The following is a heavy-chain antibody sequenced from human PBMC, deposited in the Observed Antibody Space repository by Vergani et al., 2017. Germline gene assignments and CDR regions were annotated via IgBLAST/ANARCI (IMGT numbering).Heavy chain of an antibody. CDR3: ARAPDYSWIFDY. CDR1: GGSISSYY. D-gene: IGHD4-11*01. J-gene: IGHJ4*02. Sequence: QVQLQESGPGLVKPSETLSLTCTVSGGSISSYYWSWIRQPPGKGLEWIGYIYYSESTNYNPSLKSRVTISVDTSKNQFSLKLSSVTAADTAVYYCARAPDYSWIFDYWGQGTLVTVSS. V-gene: IGHV4-59*01. CDR2: IYYSEST.